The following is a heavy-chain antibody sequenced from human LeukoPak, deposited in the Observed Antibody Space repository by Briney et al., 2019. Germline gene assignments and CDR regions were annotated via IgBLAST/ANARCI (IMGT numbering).Heavy chain of an antibody. V-gene: IGHV3-30-3*01. Sequence: GGSLRLSCEVSGFTFVNYGFHWVRQAPVKALEWVAFISYDGNQKYGDSVRGRLTISRDNSKNTLYLQLNGLRPEDTAVYYCARDPLDISRWTNAFDIWGQGTLVSVSS. CDR2: ISYDGNQ. J-gene: IGHJ3*02. D-gene: IGHD2-2*03. CDR1: GFTFVNYG. CDR3: ARDPLDISRWTNAFDI.